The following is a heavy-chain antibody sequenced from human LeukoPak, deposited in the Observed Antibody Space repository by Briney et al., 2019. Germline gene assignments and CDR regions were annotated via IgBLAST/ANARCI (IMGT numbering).Heavy chain of an antibody. CDR2: INPSGGST. D-gene: IGHD4-17*01. CDR1: GYPFTSYY. Sequence: GASVKVSCKASGYPFTSYYMHWVRPAPGQGLEWMGIINPSGGSTSYAQKFQGRVTMTRDTSTSTVYMELSSLRSEDTAVYYCARDLDLGTVTLSFDYWGQGTLVTVSS. CDR3: ARDLDLGTVTLSFDY. J-gene: IGHJ4*02. V-gene: IGHV1-46*01.